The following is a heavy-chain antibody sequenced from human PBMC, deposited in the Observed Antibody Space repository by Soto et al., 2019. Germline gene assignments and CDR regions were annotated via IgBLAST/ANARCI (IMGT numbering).Heavy chain of an antibody. CDR2: IYYSGST. J-gene: IGHJ4*02. V-gene: IGHV4-30-4*01. CDR1: GGSIRRGDYY. CDR3: ARATCLTTSCCFDY. D-gene: IGHD2-2*01. Sequence: QVQLQESGPGLVKPSQTLSLTCTVSGGSIRRGDYYWSWIRQPPGKGLQWLGYIYYSGSTYYNPSFKSRLSVSVDTSKDHFSLKLSYVTAADTAVYYCARATCLTTSCCFDYWGQGTLVTVSS.